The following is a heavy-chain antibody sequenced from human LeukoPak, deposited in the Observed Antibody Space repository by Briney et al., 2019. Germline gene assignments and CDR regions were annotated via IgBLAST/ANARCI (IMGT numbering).Heavy chain of an antibody. CDR3: AREDYSSGWSIDY. D-gene: IGHD6-19*01. V-gene: IGHV4-30-2*01. CDR1: GGSISSGGYY. J-gene: IGHJ4*02. CDR2: IYHSGST. Sequence: SQTLSLTCTVSGGSISSGGYYWSWIRQPPGKGLEWIGYIYHSGSTYYNPSLKSRVTISVDRSKIQFSLKLSSVTAADTAVYYCAREDYSSGWSIDYWGQGTLVTVSS.